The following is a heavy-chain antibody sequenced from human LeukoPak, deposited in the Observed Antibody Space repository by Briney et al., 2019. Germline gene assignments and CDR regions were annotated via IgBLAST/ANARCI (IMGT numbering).Heavy chain of an antibody. CDR2: INHSGST. V-gene: IGHV4-34*01. CDR1: GGSFSGYY. Sequence: SETLSLTCAVYGGSFSGYYWSWIRQPPGKGLEWIGEINHSGSTNYNPSLKSRVTISVDTSKNQFSLKLSSVTAADTAVYYCARGKRNAAAYYFDYWGQGTLVTVSS. J-gene: IGHJ4*02. D-gene: IGHD6-13*01. CDR3: ARGKRNAAAYYFDY.